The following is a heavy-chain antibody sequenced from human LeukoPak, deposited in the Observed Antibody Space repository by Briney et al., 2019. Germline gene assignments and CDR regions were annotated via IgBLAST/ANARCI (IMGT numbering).Heavy chain of an antibody. CDR2: ISGSGGTT. V-gene: IGHV3-23*01. CDR3: ANIQDY. CDR1: GFTFSSYA. Sequence: GGSLRLSCAAFGFTFSSYAMNWVRQAPGKGLEWVSAISGSGGTTYYADSVKGRFTISRDNSRDTLYLQMNSLRAEDTAVYYCANIQDYWGQGTLVTVSS. J-gene: IGHJ4*02.